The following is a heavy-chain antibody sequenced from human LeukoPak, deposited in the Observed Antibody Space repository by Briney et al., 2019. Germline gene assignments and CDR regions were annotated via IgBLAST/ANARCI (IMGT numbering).Heavy chain of an antibody. CDR1: GFTFSSYS. J-gene: IGHJ4*02. D-gene: IGHD1-26*01. V-gene: IGHV3-48*01. Sequence: GGSLRLSCAASGFTFSSYSMNWVRQAPGKGLEWVSYISSSSSTIYYAGSVKGRFTISRDNAKNSLYLQMNSLRAEDTAVYYCARGFSGSNYGFPFDYWGQGTLVTVSS. CDR3: ARGFSGSNYGFPFDY. CDR2: ISSSSSTI.